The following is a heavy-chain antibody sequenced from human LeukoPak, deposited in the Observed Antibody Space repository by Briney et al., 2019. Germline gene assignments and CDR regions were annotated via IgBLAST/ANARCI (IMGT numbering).Heavy chain of an antibody. CDR2: ISGSGGST. D-gene: IGHD3-3*01. V-gene: IGHV3-23*01. CDR1: GFTFSSYA. CDR3: AKVIDFWSGSTAYYFDY. J-gene: IGHJ4*02. Sequence: PRGSLRLSCAASGFTFSSYAMSWVRQAPGKGLEWVSAISGSGGSTYYADSVKGRFTISRDNSKNTLYLQMNSLRAEDTAVYYCAKVIDFWSGSTAYYFDYWGQGTLVTVSS.